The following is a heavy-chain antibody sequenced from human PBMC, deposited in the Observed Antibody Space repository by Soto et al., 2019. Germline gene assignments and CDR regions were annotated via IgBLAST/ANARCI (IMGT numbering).Heavy chain of an antibody. J-gene: IGHJ6*02. CDR3: AREGYCSGGSCALYFHDYFGMDF. CDR2: ISTYNENT. V-gene: IGHV1-18*01. Sequence: ASVKVSCKASGYTFTSYGISWVRQAPGQGLEWLGWISTYNENTNYAQKFQGRATMTTDTSTSTAYMELRSLTSDDTAVYYCAREGYCSGGSCALYFHDYFGMDFWGQGTTVTVSS. CDR1: GYTFTSYG. D-gene: IGHD2-15*01.